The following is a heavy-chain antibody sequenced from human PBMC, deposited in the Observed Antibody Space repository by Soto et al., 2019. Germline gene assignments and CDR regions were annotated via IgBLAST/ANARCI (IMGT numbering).Heavy chain of an antibody. Sequence: QVQLVESGGGVVQPGRSLRLSCAASGFTFSSYAMHWVRQAPGKGLEWVAVIWYDGSSKYYADSVKGRFTISRDNSNNTVSLQMSSLRAEYTAVYYCTKSEAGGGGNTHLEYWGQGTRVTVSP. CDR3: TKSEAGGGGNTHLEY. D-gene: IGHD2-15*01. CDR2: IWYDGSSK. CDR1: GFTFSSYA. V-gene: IGHV3-33*06. J-gene: IGHJ4*02.